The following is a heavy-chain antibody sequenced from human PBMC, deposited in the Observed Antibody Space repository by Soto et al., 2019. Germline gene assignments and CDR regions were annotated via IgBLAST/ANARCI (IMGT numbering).Heavy chain of an antibody. CDR1: GFTFSSYG. D-gene: IGHD2-15*01. J-gene: IGHJ6*02. CDR3: TSLYCSGGSCPHLLSYYYYYGMDV. V-gene: IGHV3-30*03. CDR2: ISYDGSNK. Sequence: VGSLILSCAASGFTFSSYGMHLVRQAPGKGLEWVAVISYDGSNKYYADSVKGRFTISRDNSKNTLYLQMNSLRAEDTAVYYCTSLYCSGGSCPHLLSYYYYYGMDVWGQGTTVTVSS.